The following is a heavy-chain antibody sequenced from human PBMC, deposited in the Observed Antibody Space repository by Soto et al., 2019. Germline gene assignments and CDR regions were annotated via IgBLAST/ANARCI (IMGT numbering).Heavy chain of an antibody. Sequence: ESGGGVVQPGRSLRLSCAASGFTFSSYGMHWVRQAPGKGLEWVAVIWYDGSNKYYADSVKGRFTISRDNSKNTLYLQMNSLRAEDTAVYYCASEGYSSSWYGPYYYGMDVWGQGTTVTVSS. CDR1: GFTFSSYG. V-gene: IGHV3-33*01. D-gene: IGHD6-13*01. CDR3: ASEGYSSSWYGPYYYGMDV. CDR2: IWYDGSNK. J-gene: IGHJ6*02.